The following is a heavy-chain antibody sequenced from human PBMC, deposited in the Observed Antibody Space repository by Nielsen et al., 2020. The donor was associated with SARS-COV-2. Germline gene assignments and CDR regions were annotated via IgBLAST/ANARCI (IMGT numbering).Heavy chain of an antibody. CDR3: ARGLKKYCSSTSCYYSYYYMDV. CDR1: GFTFSSYS. J-gene: IGHJ6*03. Sequence: GESLKISCAASGFTFSSYSMNWVRQAPGKGLEWVSSISSSSSTIYYADSVKGRFTISRDNAKNSLYLQMNSLRDEDTAVYYCARGLKKYCSSTSCYYSYYYMDVWGKGTTVTVSS. CDR2: ISSSSSTI. V-gene: IGHV3-48*02. D-gene: IGHD2-2*01.